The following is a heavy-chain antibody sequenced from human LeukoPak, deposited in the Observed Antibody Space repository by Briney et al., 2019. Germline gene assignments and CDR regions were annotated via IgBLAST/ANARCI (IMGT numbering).Heavy chain of an antibody. V-gene: IGHV3-7*01. CDR3: AGRRDGFNY. J-gene: IGHJ4*02. CDR2: IKLDGSEK. D-gene: IGHD5-24*01. Sequence: PGGSLRLSCAASGFTFSTYLMSWVRQAPGKGLEWVATIKLDGSEKYYVDSVKGRFTISRDNAKNSLYVQMNSLRAEDTAVYYCAGRRDGFNYWGQGTLVTVSS. CDR1: GFTFSTYL.